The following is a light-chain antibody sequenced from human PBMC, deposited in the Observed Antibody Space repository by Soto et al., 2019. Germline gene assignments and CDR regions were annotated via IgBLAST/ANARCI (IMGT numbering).Light chain of an antibody. CDR3: TSYTTSSTLRYV. CDR1: NSDGCGYNY. J-gene: IGLJ1*01. V-gene: IGLV2-14*01. Sequence: QSALTPAASVSGSPGQSVTIPRPGTNSDGCGYNYGSWFRQHPAKAPKLVIYDVSNRPSGVSSRFSGSKSGNTASLTISGLQAEDEADYYCTSYTTSSTLRYVFGTGTKVTVL. CDR2: DVS.